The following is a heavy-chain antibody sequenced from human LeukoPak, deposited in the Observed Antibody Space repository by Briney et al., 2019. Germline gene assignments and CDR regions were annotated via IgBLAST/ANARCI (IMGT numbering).Heavy chain of an antibody. CDR3: ARDLSESSSWYSDY. Sequence: GGSLRLSCAASGFTFSSYSMNWVRQAPGKGLEWVSSISSSSSYIYYADSVKGRFTISRDNAKNSLYLQMNSLRAEDTAVYYCARDLSESSSWYSDYWGQGTLVTVSS. V-gene: IGHV3-21*01. J-gene: IGHJ4*02. D-gene: IGHD6-13*01. CDR1: GFTFSSYS. CDR2: ISSSSSYI.